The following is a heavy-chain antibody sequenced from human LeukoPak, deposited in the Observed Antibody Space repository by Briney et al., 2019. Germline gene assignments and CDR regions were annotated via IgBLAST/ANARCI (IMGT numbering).Heavy chain of an antibody. J-gene: IGHJ4*02. Sequence: GGSLRLSCAASGFTFSSYAMHWVRQAPGKGLEWVAVISYDGSNKYYADSVKGRFTISRDNSKNTLYLQMNSLRAEDTAVYYCARDPVVAAPHWDQGTLVTVSS. V-gene: IGHV3-30-3*01. D-gene: IGHD2-15*01. CDR3: ARDPVVAAPH. CDR2: ISYDGSNK. CDR1: GFTFSSYA.